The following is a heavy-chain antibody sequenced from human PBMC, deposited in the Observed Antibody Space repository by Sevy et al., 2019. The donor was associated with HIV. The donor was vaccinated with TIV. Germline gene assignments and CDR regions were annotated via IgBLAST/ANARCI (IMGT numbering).Heavy chain of an antibody. CDR3: ARPAHAMATIKTYDAFDI. CDR2: IYPGDSAT. D-gene: IGHD5-12*01. V-gene: IGHV5-51*01. CDR1: GHSFTSYW. Sequence: GESLKISCKGSGHSFTSYWIGWVRQMPGKGLEWMGIIYPGDSATRYSPSFQGQVTISADKSISTAYLQWSSLKASDTAMYYCARPAHAMATIKTYDAFDIWGQGTMVTVSS. J-gene: IGHJ3*02.